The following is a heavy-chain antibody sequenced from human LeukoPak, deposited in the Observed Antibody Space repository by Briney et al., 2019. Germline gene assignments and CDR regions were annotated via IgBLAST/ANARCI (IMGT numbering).Heavy chain of an antibody. V-gene: IGHV3-21*01. J-gene: IGHJ4*02. CDR3: ARVIGGYGDY. CDR2: ISSSSSYI. D-gene: IGHD5-12*01. CDR1: GFTFSSYS. Sequence: PGGSLRLSCAASGFTFSSYSMNWVRQAPGKGLEWVSSISSSSSYINYADSVKGRFTISRDNAKNSLYLQMNSLRAEDTAVYYCARVIGGYGDYWGQGTLVTVSS.